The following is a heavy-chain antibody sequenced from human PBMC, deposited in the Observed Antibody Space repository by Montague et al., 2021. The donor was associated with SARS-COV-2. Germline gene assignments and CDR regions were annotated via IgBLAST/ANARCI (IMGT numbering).Heavy chain of an antibody. CDR3: ARLVETYYYYYGMDV. CDR2: IYYSGST. CDR1: GGSISSSSYY. V-gene: IGHV4-39*01. J-gene: IGHJ6*02. Sequence: SETLSLTCTVSGGSISSSSYYWGWIRQPPGKGLEWIGSIYYSGSTYYNPSLKSRVTISVDTSKNQFSLKLSSVTAPDTAVYYCARLVETYYYYYGMDVWGQGTTVTVSS. D-gene: IGHD4-23*01.